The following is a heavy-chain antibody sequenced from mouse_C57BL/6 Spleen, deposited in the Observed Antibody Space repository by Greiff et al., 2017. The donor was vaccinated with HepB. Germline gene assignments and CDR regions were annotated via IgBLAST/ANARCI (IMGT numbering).Heavy chain of an antibody. Sequence: VQLQQSGPELVKPGASVKISCKASGYAFSSSWMNWVKQRPGKGLEWIGRIYPGDGDTNYNGKFKGKATLTADKSSSTAYMQLSSLTSEDSAVYFCARSPYYYGSLYYFDYWGQGTTLTVSS. D-gene: IGHD1-1*01. CDR2: IYPGDGDT. CDR1: GYAFSSSW. V-gene: IGHV1-82*01. J-gene: IGHJ2*01. CDR3: ARSPYYYGSLYYFDY.